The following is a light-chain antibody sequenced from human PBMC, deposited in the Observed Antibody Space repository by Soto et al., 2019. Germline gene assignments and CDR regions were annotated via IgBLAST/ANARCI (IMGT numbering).Light chain of an antibody. CDR2: GAS. CDR3: QQYKNWPL. Sequence: IVMTQSRATLSVSPGEGVTLSCRASQSVRSHLAWYQQKPGQPPRLLIYGASTRATGIPARFSGSGFGTDSTLTIRSLQSEDFAVYYCQQYKNWPLFGQGTRLEI. V-gene: IGKV3-15*01. CDR1: QSVRSH. J-gene: IGKJ5*01.